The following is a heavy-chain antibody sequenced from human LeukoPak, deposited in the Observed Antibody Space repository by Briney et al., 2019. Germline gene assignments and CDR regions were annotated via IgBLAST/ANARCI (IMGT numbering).Heavy chain of an antibody. D-gene: IGHD3-22*01. Sequence: SETLSVTCADYGGSFSGYYWSWIRQPPGKGLEWIGEINHSGSTNYNPSLKSRVTISVDTSKNQFSLKLSSVTAADTAVYYCARVLDSSGYYYGFDPWGQGTLVTVSS. CDR3: ARVLDSSGYYYGFDP. V-gene: IGHV4-34*01. CDR2: INHSGST. CDR1: GGSFSGYY. J-gene: IGHJ5*02.